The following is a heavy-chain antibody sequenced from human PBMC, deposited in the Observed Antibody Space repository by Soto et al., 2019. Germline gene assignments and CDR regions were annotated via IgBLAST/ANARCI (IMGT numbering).Heavy chain of an antibody. D-gene: IGHD2-21*01. V-gene: IGHV1-3*01. CDR1: GYTFTNRA. Sequence: GASVKVSCKASGYTFTNRALHWVRQAPGQRLEWMGWINAGNGNTKYSQKLQGRVTISRDTFASTGYMELSSLRSEDTAVYYCASDLGDHHAFDLWGQGTMVTVSS. CDR3: ASDLGDHHAFDL. J-gene: IGHJ3*01. CDR2: INAGNGNT.